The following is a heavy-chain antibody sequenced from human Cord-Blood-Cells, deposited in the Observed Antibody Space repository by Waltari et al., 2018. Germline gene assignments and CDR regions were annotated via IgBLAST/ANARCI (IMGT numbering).Heavy chain of an antibody. J-gene: IGHJ4*02. CDR2: IIPIFGTA. Sequence: QVQLVQSGAEVKKPGSSVKVSCKASVRTFRSYAISWVRQAPGQGLEWMGGIIPIFGTANYAQKFQGRVTITADESTSTAYMELSSLRSEDTAVYYCARDWGTGDYFDYWGQGTLVTVSS. CDR1: VRTFRSYA. CDR3: ARDWGTGDYFDY. V-gene: IGHV1-69*01. D-gene: IGHD3-16*01.